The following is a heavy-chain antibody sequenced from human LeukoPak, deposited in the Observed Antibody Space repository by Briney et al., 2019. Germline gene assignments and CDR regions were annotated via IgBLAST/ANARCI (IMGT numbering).Heavy chain of an antibody. Sequence: GRPLRLSCAASGFTFSNYPMSWVRHAPGKGLERVSSISGMGDIMHYADSVKGRFIMSRDNSKNTLYVQMSSLRAEDTAVYYCAQCDSGYENYYYYYYMGVWGKGTTVTVSS. J-gene: IGHJ6*03. V-gene: IGHV3-23*01. CDR1: GFTFSNYP. D-gene: IGHD5-12*01. CDR3: AQCDSGYENYYYYYYMGV. CDR2: ISGMGDIM.